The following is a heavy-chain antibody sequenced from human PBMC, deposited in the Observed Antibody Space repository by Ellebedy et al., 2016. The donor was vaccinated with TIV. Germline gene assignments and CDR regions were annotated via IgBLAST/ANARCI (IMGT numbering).Heavy chain of an antibody. V-gene: IGHV3-23*01. CDR3: AKELRGVAAIDY. D-gene: IGHD3-10*01. Sequence: GESLKISXAGFGFPFGGYWMGWVRQAPGKGLEWVSAISGSGTYTYYADSVKGRFTFSRDNSKNTLYLQMNSLRAEDTALYYCAKELRGVAAIDYWGQGTLVTVSS. CDR1: GFPFGGYW. J-gene: IGHJ4*02. CDR2: ISGSGTYT.